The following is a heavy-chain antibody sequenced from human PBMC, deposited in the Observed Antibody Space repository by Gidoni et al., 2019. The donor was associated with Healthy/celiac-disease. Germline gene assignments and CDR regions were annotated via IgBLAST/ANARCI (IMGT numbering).Heavy chain of an antibody. V-gene: IGHV3-30*18. CDR1: GFTFSSYG. CDR2: ISYDGSNK. J-gene: IGHJ3*02. Sequence: QVQLVESGGGVVQPGRSLRLSCAASGFTFSSYGMPWVRQAPGKGLEWVAVISYDGSNKYYADSVKGRFTISRDNSKNTLYLQMNSLRAEDTAVYYCAKDPPYYDFWSGYPNDAFDIWGQGTMVTVSS. D-gene: IGHD3-3*01. CDR3: AKDPPYYDFWSGYPNDAFDI.